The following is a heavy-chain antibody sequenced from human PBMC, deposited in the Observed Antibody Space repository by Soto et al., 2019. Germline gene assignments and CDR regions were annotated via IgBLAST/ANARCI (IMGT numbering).Heavy chain of an antibody. J-gene: IGHJ6*02. Sequence: GGSLRLSCAASGFTFSSYAMSWVRQAPGKGLEWVSAISGSGGSTYYADSVKGRFTISRDNSKNTLYLQMNSLRAEDTAVYYCVSARYCSGGSCYRVSMDVWGQGTTVTVSS. CDR2: ISGSGGST. D-gene: IGHD2-15*01. V-gene: IGHV3-23*01. CDR1: GFTFSSYA. CDR3: VSARYCSGGSCYRVSMDV.